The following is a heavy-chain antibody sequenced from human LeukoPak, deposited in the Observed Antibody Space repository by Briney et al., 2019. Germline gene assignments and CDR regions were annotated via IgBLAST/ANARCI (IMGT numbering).Heavy chain of an antibody. Sequence: GGSLRLSCAASGIAISSYWMSWVRQAPGKGLEWVANIRGDGSVKYYVDSVKGRFTISRDNAKNTLYLQVNSLRAEDTAVYFCARDPNVGPTAHFDYWGQGTLVTVSS. V-gene: IGHV3-7*01. CDR2: IRGDGSVK. J-gene: IGHJ4*02. D-gene: IGHD1-26*01. CDR3: ARDPNVGPTAHFDY. CDR1: GIAISSYW.